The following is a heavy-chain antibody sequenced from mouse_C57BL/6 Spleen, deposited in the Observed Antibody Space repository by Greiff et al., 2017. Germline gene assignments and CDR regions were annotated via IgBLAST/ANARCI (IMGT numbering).Heavy chain of an antibody. CDR2: IYPGSGNT. Sequence: QVQLKESGAELVRPGASVKLSCKASGYTFTDYYINWVKQRPGQGLEWIARIYPGSGNTYYNEKFKGKATLTAENSSSTAYMQLSSLTSEDSAVYFCAIGDYYGSSLEGAMDYWGQGTSVTVSS. D-gene: IGHD1-1*01. J-gene: IGHJ4*01. CDR3: AIGDYYGSSLEGAMDY. CDR1: GYTFTDYY. V-gene: IGHV1-76*01.